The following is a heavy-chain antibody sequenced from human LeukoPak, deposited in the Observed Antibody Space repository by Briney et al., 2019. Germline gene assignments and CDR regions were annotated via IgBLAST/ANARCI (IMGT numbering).Heavy chain of an antibody. CDR3: ARGGYYYYGMDV. J-gene: IGHJ6*02. CDR2: IYYSGST. Sequence: SETLALTCTVSGGSISSSSYYWGWIRQPPGKGLGWIGSIYYSGSTYYNPSLKSRVTISVDTSKNQFSLKLSSVTAADTAVYYCARGGYYYYGMDVWGQGTTVTVSS. V-gene: IGHV4-39*07. CDR1: GGSISSSSYY.